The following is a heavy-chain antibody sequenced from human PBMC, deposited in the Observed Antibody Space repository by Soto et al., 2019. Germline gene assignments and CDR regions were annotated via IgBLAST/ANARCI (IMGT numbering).Heavy chain of an antibody. CDR3: AKDLLRAGYSSSWYYAFDI. Sequence: EVQLLESGGGLVQPGGSLRLSCAASGFTFSSYAMSWVRQAPGKGLEWVSAISGSGGSTYYADSVKGRFTISRDNSKNTLYLQMNSLRAEDTAVYYCAKDLLRAGYSSSWYYAFDIWGQGTMGTVSS. J-gene: IGHJ3*02. CDR1: GFTFSSYA. D-gene: IGHD6-13*01. V-gene: IGHV3-23*01. CDR2: ISGSGGST.